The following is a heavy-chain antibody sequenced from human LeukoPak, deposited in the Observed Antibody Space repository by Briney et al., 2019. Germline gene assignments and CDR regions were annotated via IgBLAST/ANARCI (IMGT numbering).Heavy chain of an antibody. Sequence: SETLSLTCTVSGGSISSYYWSWIRQPPGKGLEWIGYIYYSGSTNYNPSLKSRVAISVDTSKNQFSLKLSSVTAADTAVYYCARGPYCSSTSCYRAIRWFDPWGQGTLVTVSS. D-gene: IGHD2-2*02. V-gene: IGHV4-59*01. CDR1: GGSISSYY. CDR3: ARGPYCSSTSCYRAIRWFDP. CDR2: IYYSGST. J-gene: IGHJ5*02.